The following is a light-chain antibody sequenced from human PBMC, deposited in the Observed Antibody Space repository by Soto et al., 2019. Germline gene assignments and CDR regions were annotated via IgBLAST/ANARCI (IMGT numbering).Light chain of an antibody. Sequence: DIQMTQSPSSLSASVGDRVAITCRASQSISTYVNWYQQKPGKAPNFLIYGASSLQSGGPSRFSGSGSGTEFTLTIRSLQSEYFATYYCQQNYNTPWTFGQRTKVEIK. CDR3: QQNYNTPWT. CDR1: QSISTY. V-gene: IGKV1-39*01. CDR2: GAS. J-gene: IGKJ1*01.